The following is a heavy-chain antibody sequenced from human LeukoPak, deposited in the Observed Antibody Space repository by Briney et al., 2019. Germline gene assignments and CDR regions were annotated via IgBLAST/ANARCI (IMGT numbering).Heavy chain of an antibody. CDR3: ARARGYGTLYYSYMDV. CDR2: ISAYNGNT. D-gene: IGHD5-18*01. J-gene: IGHJ6*03. Sequence: ASVKVSCKASGYTFTSYGISWVRQAPGQGLEWMGWISAYNGNTNYAQKLQGRVTMTTDTSTSTAYVELRSLRSDDTAVYYCARARGYGTLYYSYMDVWGKGTTVTVSS. V-gene: IGHV1-18*01. CDR1: GYTFTSYG.